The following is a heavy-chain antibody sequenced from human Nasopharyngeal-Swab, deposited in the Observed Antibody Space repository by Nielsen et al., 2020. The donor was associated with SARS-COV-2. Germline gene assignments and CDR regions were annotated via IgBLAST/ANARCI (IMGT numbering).Heavy chain of an antibody. CDR3: ARDRSGFGFDF. Sequence: GESLKISCAASGFTFRFYTMHWVRQAPGKGLEWVSSVSTGGDYIHYADLVQGRFAISRDNAKSSLYLQMNSLRAEDTAIYYCARDRSGFGFDFWGQGALVTVSP. CDR2: VSTGGDYI. V-gene: IGHV3-21*01. D-gene: IGHD3-3*01. J-gene: IGHJ4*02. CDR1: GFTFRFYT.